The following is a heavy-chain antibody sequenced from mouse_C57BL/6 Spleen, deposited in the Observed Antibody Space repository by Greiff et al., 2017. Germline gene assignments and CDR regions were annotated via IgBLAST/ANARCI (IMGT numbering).Heavy chain of an antibody. D-gene: IGHD4-1*01. J-gene: IGHJ4*01. V-gene: IGHV5-17*01. CDR2: ISSGSSTI. CDR1: GFTFSDYG. CDR3: AKLGRAMDY. Sequence: EVQRVESGGGLVKPGGSLKLSCAASGFTFSDYGMHWVRQAPEKGLEWVAYISSGSSTIYYADTVKGRFTISRDNAKNTLFLQMTSLRSEDTAMYYCAKLGRAMDYWGQRTSVTVAS.